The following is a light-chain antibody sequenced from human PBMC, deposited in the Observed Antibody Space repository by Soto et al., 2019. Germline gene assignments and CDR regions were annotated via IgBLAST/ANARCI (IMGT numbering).Light chain of an antibody. J-gene: IGKJ4*01. CDR3: QQFGDSPRLS. Sequence: EVVLTQSPGTLSLSPGERATLSCRASQNVRNNYLSWYQHKPGQAPRLLLYVAFSRATGVPDRSSGSGSGTDFTLTITRLEPEDSAVYYCQQFGDSPRLSFGGGTKVEI. CDR1: QNVRNNY. V-gene: IGKV3-20*01. CDR2: VAF.